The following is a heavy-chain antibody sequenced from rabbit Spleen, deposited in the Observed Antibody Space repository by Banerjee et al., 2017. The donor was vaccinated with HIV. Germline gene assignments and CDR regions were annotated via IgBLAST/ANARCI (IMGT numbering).Heavy chain of an antibody. CDR2: IYTGSGST. V-gene: IGHV1S40*01. J-gene: IGHJ6*01. Sequence: QSLEESGGGLVKPGGTLTVTCKASGIDFSNYHYMCWVRQAPGKGLEWIACIYTGSGSTYYASWAKGRFTISKPSSTTVTLQMTSLTAADTATYFCARDDPGNTNSDYDLWGPGTLVTVS. D-gene: IGHD2-1*01. CDR3: ARDDPGNTNSDYDL. CDR1: GIDFSNYHY.